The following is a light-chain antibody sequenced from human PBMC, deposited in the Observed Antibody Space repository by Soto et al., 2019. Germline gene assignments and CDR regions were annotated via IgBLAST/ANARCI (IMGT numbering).Light chain of an antibody. Sequence: EIVWNQSPGTPCCSAGERATLSCRASQSVSSHLAWYQQKRGQAPRLLIHSASTRAPGIPDRFSASGAGTDFTLTISRLEPEDSAVYYCQQYSASPRTFGPGTKVDIK. CDR3: QQYSASPRT. V-gene: IGKV3-20*01. J-gene: IGKJ3*01. CDR2: SAS. CDR1: QSVSSH.